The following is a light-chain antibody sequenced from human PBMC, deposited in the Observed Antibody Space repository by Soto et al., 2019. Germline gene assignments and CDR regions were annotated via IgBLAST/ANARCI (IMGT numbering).Light chain of an antibody. CDR3: QQRSSSLP. J-gene: IGKJ4*01. CDR2: DAS. Sequence: EIVLTQSPDTLSLSPGGRATLSCRASQSVGSSLAWYQQKPGQAPRLLIYDASNRPTGIPARFSGSGSGTDLNLTSSSSEPEDFAVYFCQQRSSSLPFGGGTRVEIK. V-gene: IGKV3-11*01. CDR1: QSVGSS.